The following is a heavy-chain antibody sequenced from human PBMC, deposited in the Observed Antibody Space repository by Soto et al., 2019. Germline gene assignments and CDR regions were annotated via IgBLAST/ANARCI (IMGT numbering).Heavy chain of an antibody. D-gene: IGHD5-18*01. CDR3: ARTWIQLWLYAFDI. V-gene: IGHV1-18*01. CDR2: ISAYNGNT. J-gene: IGHJ3*02. Sequence: ASVTVSCRPSGYTFTSWGMSWVRQAPGQGLEWMGWISAYNGNTNYAQKLQGRVTMTTDTSTSTAYMELRSLRSDDTAVYYCARTWIQLWLYAFDIWGQGTMVTVSS. CDR1: GYTFTSWG.